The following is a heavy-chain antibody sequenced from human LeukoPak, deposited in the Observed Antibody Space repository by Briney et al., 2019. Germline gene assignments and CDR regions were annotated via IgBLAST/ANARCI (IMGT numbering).Heavy chain of an antibody. V-gene: IGHV4-59*01. D-gene: IGHD6-19*01. J-gene: IGHJ4*02. Sequence: SETLSLTCNVSGGSISSYYWSWIRQPPGKGLEWIGYIYYSGSTNYNPSLKSRVTISVDTSKNQFSLKLSSVTAADTAVYYCARGLYSSGWSADYWGQGTLVTVSS. CDR2: IYYSGST. CDR3: ARGLYSSGWSADY. CDR1: GGSISSYY.